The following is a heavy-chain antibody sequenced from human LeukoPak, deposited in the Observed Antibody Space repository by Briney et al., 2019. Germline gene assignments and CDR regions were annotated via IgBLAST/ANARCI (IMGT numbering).Heavy chain of an antibody. CDR2: IYYSGST. Sequence: SETLSLTCTVSGGSISSYYWSWLRQPPGKGLEWIGYIYYSGSTNYNPSLKSRVTISVDTSKNQFSLKLSSVTAADTAVYYCARAGDIVATMTPDYWGQGTLVTVSS. CDR1: GGSISSYY. D-gene: IGHD5-12*01. CDR3: ARAGDIVATMTPDY. V-gene: IGHV4-59*01. J-gene: IGHJ4*02.